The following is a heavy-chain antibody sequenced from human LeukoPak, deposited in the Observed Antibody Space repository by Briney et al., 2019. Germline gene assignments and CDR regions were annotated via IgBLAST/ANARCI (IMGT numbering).Heavy chain of an antibody. Sequence: GGSLRLSCAASGFAFSNFLMHWVRQVPGKGLVWVSRINSDETNAYADSVKGRFTISRDNAKNTLYLQMNGLRAEDTAVYFCGRGGNGIDVWGQGTTVIVSS. D-gene: IGHD2-8*01. J-gene: IGHJ3*01. V-gene: IGHV3-74*01. CDR3: GRGGNGIDV. CDR1: GFAFSNFL. CDR2: INSDETNA.